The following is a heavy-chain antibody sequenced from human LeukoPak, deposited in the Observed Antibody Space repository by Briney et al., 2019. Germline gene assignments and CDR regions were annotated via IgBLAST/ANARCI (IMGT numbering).Heavy chain of an antibody. V-gene: IGHV4-61*01. D-gene: IGHD3-22*01. CDR3: ARDSGYDSSGYYQL. Sequence: PSETLSLTCTVSGGSVSSGSYYWSWIRQPPGKGLEWIGYIYYSGSTNYNPSLKSRVTISVDTSKNQFSLKLSSVTAADTAVYYCARDSGYDSSGYYQLWGQGTLVTVSS. J-gene: IGHJ4*02. CDR2: IYYSGST. CDR1: GGSVSSGSYY.